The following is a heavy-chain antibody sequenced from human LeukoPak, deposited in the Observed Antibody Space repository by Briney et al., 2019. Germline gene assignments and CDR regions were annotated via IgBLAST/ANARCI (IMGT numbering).Heavy chain of an antibody. J-gene: IGHJ6*03. V-gene: IGHV3-21*01. D-gene: IGHD2-2*02. CDR1: GFTFSSYS. Sequence: GGSLRLSCAASGFTFSSYSMSWVRQAPGKGLEWVSSISRSSSYIYYADSVKGRFTISRDNAKNSLYLQMNSLRAEDTAVYYCAGRIVVVPAAISYMDVWGKGTTVTVSS. CDR2: ISRSSSYI. CDR3: AGRIVVVPAAISYMDV.